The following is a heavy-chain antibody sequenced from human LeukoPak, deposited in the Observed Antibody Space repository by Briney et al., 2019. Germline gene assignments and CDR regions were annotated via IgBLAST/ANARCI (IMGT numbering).Heavy chain of an antibody. J-gene: IGHJ4*02. CDR2: INGDGSST. CDR3: ARDDDIVVGFDY. Sequence: GGSLRLSCAASGFTFSSYWMHWVRQAPGKGLVWVSRINGDGSSTTYADSVKGRFTISRDNAKNTLYLQMNSLRAEDTAVYYCARDDDIVVGFDYWGQGTLVTVSS. CDR1: GFTFSSYW. V-gene: IGHV3-74*01. D-gene: IGHD2-2*01.